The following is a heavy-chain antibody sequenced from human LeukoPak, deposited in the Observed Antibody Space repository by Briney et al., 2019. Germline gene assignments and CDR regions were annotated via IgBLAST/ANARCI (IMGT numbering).Heavy chain of an antibody. D-gene: IGHD1-26*01. Sequence: GGSLRLSCAASGFTFSRYTMNWVRQAPGKGLEWVSHISTSGSAMYYADSVKGRFTISRDNAKDSLYLQMNSLKDEDTAVYYCASSGSYRFDYWGQGTLVTVSS. V-gene: IGHV3-48*02. CDR3: ASSGSYRFDY. CDR1: GFTFSRYT. CDR2: ISTSGSAM. J-gene: IGHJ4*02.